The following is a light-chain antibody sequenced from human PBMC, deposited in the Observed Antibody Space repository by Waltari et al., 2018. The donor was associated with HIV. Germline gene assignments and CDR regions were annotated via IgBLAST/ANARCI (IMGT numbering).Light chain of an antibody. V-gene: IGLV3-25*03. J-gene: IGLJ1*01. CDR2: KDT. CDR3: HSSDSSAAYV. Sequence: SYELTQPPSVSVSPGQTARITCFGDALPKQYVYWYQQKPGQAPVLLIYKDTERPSGIPGRCSGSSSGTTVTSTISGVQAEDEADYYCHSSDSSAAYVFGTGTKVTVL. CDR1: ALPKQY.